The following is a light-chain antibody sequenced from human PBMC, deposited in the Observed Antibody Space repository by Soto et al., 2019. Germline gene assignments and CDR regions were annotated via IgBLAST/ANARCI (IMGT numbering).Light chain of an antibody. J-gene: IGKJ5*01. CDR2: GAS. V-gene: IGKV3-20*01. CDR3: QQYGGSPPVT. Sequence: EIVLTQSPGTLSLSPGERASLSCRASQDITKTYLAWYQQKPGQAHRLLIYGASIRATGVPDRFSGSGSGTDFTLTISRLEPEDFAVYYCQQYGGSPPVTFGQGTRLEIK. CDR1: QDITKTY.